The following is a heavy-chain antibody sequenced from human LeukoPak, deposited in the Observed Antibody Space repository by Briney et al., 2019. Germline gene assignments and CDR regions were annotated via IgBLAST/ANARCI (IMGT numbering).Heavy chain of an antibody. CDR2: INHSGST. V-gene: IGHV4-34*01. D-gene: IGHD2-15*01. Sequence: SETLSLTCAVYGGSFSGYYWSWIRQPPGKGLEWIGEINHSGSTNYNPSLKSRVTISVDTSKNQFSLKLSSVTAADTAVYYCARYCSGGSCWGGSAEFDYWGQGTLVTVSS. J-gene: IGHJ4*02. CDR3: ARYCSGGSCWGGSAEFDY. CDR1: GGSFSGYY.